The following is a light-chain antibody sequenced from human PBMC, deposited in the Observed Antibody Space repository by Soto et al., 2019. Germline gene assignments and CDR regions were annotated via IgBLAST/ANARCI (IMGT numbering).Light chain of an antibody. CDR3: QQSYSTPPWT. Sequence: IVLTPAPGTLSLSPGGRATLSCRASQSVSNNYLAWYQQKPGQAPRLLIYGASNRATGIPDRFSGSGSGTDFTLTISSLQPEDFATYFCQQSYSTPPWTFGQGTKVDI. J-gene: IGKJ1*01. CDR1: QSVSNNY. V-gene: IGKV3-20*01. CDR2: GAS.